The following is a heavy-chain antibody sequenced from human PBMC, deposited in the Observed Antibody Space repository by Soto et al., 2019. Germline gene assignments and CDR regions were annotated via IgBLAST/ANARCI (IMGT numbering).Heavy chain of an antibody. CDR1: GGSISSSNW. D-gene: IGHD5-18*01. Sequence: QVQLQESGPGLVKPSGTLSLTCAVSGGSISSSNWWSWVRQPPGKGLEWIGEIYHSGSTNYNPSLNRRVTISVDKSKNQFSLKLSSVTAADTALYYCARIVDTAMVYFDYWGHGTLVTVSS. CDR3: ARIVDTAMVYFDY. J-gene: IGHJ4*01. V-gene: IGHV4-4*02. CDR2: IYHSGST.